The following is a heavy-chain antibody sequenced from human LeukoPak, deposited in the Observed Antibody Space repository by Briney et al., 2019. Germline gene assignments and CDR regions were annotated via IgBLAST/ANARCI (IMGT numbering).Heavy chain of an antibody. Sequence: PSETLSLTCAVYGGSFSGYYWSWIRQPPGKGLEWIGEINLSGSTNYNPALKSRGTISLDTSKNQFSLTLSSVTAADTAVYYCAREGKGGESTDQIDAFDIWGQGTMVTVSS. J-gene: IGHJ3*02. D-gene: IGHD3-10*01. V-gene: IGHV4-34*01. CDR3: AREGKGGESTDQIDAFDI. CDR2: INLSGST. CDR1: GGSFSGYY.